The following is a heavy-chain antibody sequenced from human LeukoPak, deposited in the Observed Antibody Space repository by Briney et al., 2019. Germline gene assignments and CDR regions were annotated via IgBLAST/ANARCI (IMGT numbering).Heavy chain of an antibody. CDR2: ISSSTTNI. CDR3: ARNYYDSSGYFYYYGMDV. Sequence: GGSLRLSCAASGFTFSSYSMNWVRQAAGKGLEWVSSISSSTTNIYYADSVKGRFTISRDNAKNSLYLQMNSLRAEDTAVYYCARNYYDSSGYFYYYGMDVWGQGTTVTVSS. CDR1: GFTFSSYS. V-gene: IGHV3-21*01. D-gene: IGHD3-22*01. J-gene: IGHJ6*02.